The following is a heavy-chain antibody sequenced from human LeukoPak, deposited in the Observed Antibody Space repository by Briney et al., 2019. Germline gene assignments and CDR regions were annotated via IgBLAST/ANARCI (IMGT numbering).Heavy chain of an antibody. Sequence: GRSLRLSCAASGFTFSSYAMHWVRQAPGKGLEWVAVISYDGSNKYYADSVKGRFTISRDNSKNSLYLQMNSLRDEDTAVYYCARELVRGVTLLNYYYYGMDVWGQGTTVTVSS. CDR2: ISYDGSNK. J-gene: IGHJ6*02. D-gene: IGHD3-10*01. V-gene: IGHV3-30-3*01. CDR3: ARELVRGVTLLNYYYYGMDV. CDR1: GFTFSSYA.